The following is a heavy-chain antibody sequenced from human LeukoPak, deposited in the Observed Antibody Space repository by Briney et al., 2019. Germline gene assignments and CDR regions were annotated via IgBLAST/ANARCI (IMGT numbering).Heavy chain of an antibody. J-gene: IGHJ3*02. CDR2: FRTKSGGGTT. Sequence: GGSLRLSCAASGFTFSNAWMSWVRQAPGKGLEWVGRFRTKSGGGTTDYAAPVKGRFTISRDDSKNTLYLQMNSLKSEDTAMYYCTTETGSSGPSRFDIWGQGTMVTVSS. V-gene: IGHV3-15*01. CDR3: TTETGSSGPSRFDI. D-gene: IGHD3-22*01. CDR1: GFTFSNAW.